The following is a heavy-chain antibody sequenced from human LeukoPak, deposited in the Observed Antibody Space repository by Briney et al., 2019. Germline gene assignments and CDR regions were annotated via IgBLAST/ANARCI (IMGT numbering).Heavy chain of an antibody. V-gene: IGHV1-18*01. CDR2: ISAYNGNT. CDR1: GYTFTSYG. J-gene: IGHJ5*02. CDR3: ARGWRRDQPYDRAFPTSVILNSQNNWFDP. Sequence: ASVTVSCKASGYTFTSYGISWVRQAPGQGLEWMGWISAYNGNTNYAQKLQGRVTMTTDTSTSTAYMELRSLRSDDTAVYYCARGWRRDQPYDRAFPTSVILNSQNNWFDPWGQGTLVTVSS. D-gene: IGHD3-3*01.